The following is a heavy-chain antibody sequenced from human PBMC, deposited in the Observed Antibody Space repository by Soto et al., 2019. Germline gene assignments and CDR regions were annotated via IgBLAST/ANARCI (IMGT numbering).Heavy chain of an antibody. CDR2: IDAGNGNT. J-gene: IGHJ5*02. Sequence: GASVKVSCKASGYTFTSYAMHWVRQAPGQRLEWMGWIDAGNGNTKYSQKSQGRVTITRDTSASTAYMELSSLRSEDTAVYYCARRIAAAGTDWFDPWGQGTLVTVSS. CDR3: ARRIAAAGTDWFDP. D-gene: IGHD6-13*01. CDR1: GYTFTSYA. V-gene: IGHV1-3*01.